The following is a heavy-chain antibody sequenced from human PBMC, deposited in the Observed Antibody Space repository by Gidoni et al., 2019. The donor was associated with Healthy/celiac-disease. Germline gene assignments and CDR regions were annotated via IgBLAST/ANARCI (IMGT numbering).Heavy chain of an antibody. CDR3: ARGERWLQRFYYYYGMDV. J-gene: IGHJ6*02. CDR2: MNPNSGNT. V-gene: IGHV1-8*01. CDR1: GDTFTSDD. D-gene: IGHD5-12*01. Sequence: QVQLVQSGAEVKKPGASVKVSCKAYGDTFTSDDINWVRQATGQGLEWMGWMNPNSGNTGYAQNFQGRVTMTRNTSISTAYMELSSLRSEDTAVYYCARGERWLQRFYYYYGMDVWGQGTTVTVSS.